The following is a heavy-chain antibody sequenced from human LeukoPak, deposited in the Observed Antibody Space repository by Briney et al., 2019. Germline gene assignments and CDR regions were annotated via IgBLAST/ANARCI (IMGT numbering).Heavy chain of an antibody. Sequence: GGSLRLSCAASGFTFSTYAMSWVRQAPGKGLEWVSAIGGSGGNTHYADSVKGRFTISRDNSKNTLYLQISSLSAEDTAVYYCAKSTGWYSTSWYLTDWGQGTLVTVSS. D-gene: IGHD6-13*01. CDR2: IGGSGGNT. V-gene: IGHV3-23*01. CDR1: GFTFSTYA. J-gene: IGHJ4*02. CDR3: AKSTGWYSTSWYLTD.